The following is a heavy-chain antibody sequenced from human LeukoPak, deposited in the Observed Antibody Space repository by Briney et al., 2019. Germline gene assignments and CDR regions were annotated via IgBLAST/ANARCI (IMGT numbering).Heavy chain of an antibody. CDR2: ISSSGSTI. J-gene: IGHJ4*02. CDR1: GFTFSDYY. CDR3: ARRRYNWNAIDY. V-gene: IGHV3-11*01. Sequence: GGSLRLSCAASGFTFSDYYMSWIRQAPGKGLEWVSYISSSGSTIYYADSVKGRFTISRDNAKNSLYLQMNSLRVDDTAVYYCARRRYNWNAIDYWGQGTLVTVSS. D-gene: IGHD1-20*01.